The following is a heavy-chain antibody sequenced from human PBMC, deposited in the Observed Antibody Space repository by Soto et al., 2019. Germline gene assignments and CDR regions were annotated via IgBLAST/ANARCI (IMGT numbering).Heavy chain of an antibody. V-gene: IGHV4-59*08. D-gene: IGHD2-2*01. CDR3: ARLSAYCSSTSCHPGWFDP. Sequence: QVQLQESGPGLVKPSETLSLTCTVSGGSISSYYWSWIRQPPGKGLEWIGYIYYSGSTNYNPSLKSRVTKSVDTSKNQFSLKLSSVTAADTAVYYCARLSAYCSSTSCHPGWFDPWGQGTLVTVSS. J-gene: IGHJ5*02. CDR1: GGSISSYY. CDR2: IYYSGST.